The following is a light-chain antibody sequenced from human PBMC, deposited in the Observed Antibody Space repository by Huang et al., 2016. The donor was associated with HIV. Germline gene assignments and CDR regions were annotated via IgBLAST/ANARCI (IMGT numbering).Light chain of an antibody. Sequence: DIVLMQSPGILSLSPGDRAILSCRPSQIIPGSYLAWYQHNPGQAPRLLIYGASSRSTGIPDRCSGSVSGADFTLTVSRLEAEDFAVYFCQQYSRSPTFGQGTKV. V-gene: IGKV3-20*01. CDR2: GAS. CDR1: QIIPGSY. CDR3: QQYSRSPT. J-gene: IGKJ1*01.